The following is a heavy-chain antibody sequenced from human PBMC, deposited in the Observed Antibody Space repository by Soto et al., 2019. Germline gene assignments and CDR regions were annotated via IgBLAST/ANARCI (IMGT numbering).Heavy chain of an antibody. J-gene: IGHJ6*02. D-gene: IGHD4-17*01. V-gene: IGHV2-26*01. CDR1: GFSLSNARMG. CDR3: ARIPDYPYYYYGMDV. Sequence: QVTLKESGPVLVKPTETLTLTCTVSGFSLSNARMGVSWIRQPPGKALEWLAHIFSNDEKSYSTSLKSRLTISKDTSKSQVVLTMTNMDPMDTATYYCARIPDYPYYYYGMDVWGQGTTVTVSS. CDR2: IFSNDEK.